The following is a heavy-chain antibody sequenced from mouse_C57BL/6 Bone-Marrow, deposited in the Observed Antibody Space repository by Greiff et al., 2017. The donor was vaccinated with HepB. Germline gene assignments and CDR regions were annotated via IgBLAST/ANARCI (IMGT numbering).Heavy chain of an antibody. Sequence: VQLQQPGAELVKPGASVKLSCKASGYTFTSYWMQWVKQRPGQGLEWIGEIDPSDSYTNYNQKFKGKATLTVDTSSSTAYMQLSSLTSEDSAVYYCARSSHKGFAYWGQGTLVTVSA. D-gene: IGHD1-3*01. V-gene: IGHV1-50*01. CDR1: GYTFTSYW. CDR2: IDPSDSYT. J-gene: IGHJ3*01. CDR3: ARSSHKGFAY.